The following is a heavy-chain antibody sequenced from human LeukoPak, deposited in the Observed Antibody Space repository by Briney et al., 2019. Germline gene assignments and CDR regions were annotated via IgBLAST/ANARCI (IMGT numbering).Heavy chain of an antibody. V-gene: IGHV3-30-3*01. CDR2: ISYDGSNK. CDR1: GLTFSSYA. Sequence: GGSPRLSCAASGLTFSSYAMHWVRQAPGKGLEWVAVISYDGSNKYYADSVKGRFTISRDNSKNTLYLQMNSLRAEDTAVYYCARARFLEWYSDYWGQGTLVTVSS. J-gene: IGHJ4*02. CDR3: ARARFLEWYSDY. D-gene: IGHD3-3*01.